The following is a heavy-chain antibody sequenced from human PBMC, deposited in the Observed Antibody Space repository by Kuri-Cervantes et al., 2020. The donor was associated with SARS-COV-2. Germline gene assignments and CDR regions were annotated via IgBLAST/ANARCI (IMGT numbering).Heavy chain of an antibody. D-gene: IGHD4-11*01. V-gene: IGHV1-69*13. Sequence: SVKVSCKASGGTFSSYAISWVRQAPGQGLEWMGGIIPIFGTANYAQKFQGRVTITADESTSTAYMELNSLRSDDTAVYYCARVSYSRGQTDYSILYYFDYWGQGTLVTVSS. CDR3: ARVSYSRGQTDYSILYYFDY. CDR1: GGTFSSYA. J-gene: IGHJ4*02. CDR2: IIPIFGTA.